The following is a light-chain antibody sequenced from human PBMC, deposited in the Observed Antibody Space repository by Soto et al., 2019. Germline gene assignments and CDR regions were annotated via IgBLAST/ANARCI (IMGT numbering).Light chain of an antibody. CDR3: QQRSSWPLT. J-gene: IGKJ4*01. CDR1: QSVSSSY. V-gene: IGKV3D-20*02. CDR2: GAS. Sequence: EIVLTQSPGTLSLSPGERATLSCRASQSVSSSYLAWYQQKPGQAPRLLIYGASSRATGIPDRFSGSGSGTDFTLTISRPEPEDFAVYYCQQRSSWPLTFGGGTKVDIK.